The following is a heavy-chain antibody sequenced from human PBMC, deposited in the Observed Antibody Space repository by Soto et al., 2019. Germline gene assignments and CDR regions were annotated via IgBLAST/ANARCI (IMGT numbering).Heavy chain of an antibody. CDR1: GGSINSGRYY. V-gene: IGHV4-30-4*08. CDR2: IYYSRST. D-gene: IGHD6-13*01. Sequence: SETLSLTCTVSGGSINSGRYYWSWIRQHPGKGLEWIGYIYYSRSTYYNPSLKSRVTISVDTSKNQFSLKLSSVTAADTAVYYCARERPDGSRLDPWGQGTLVTV. J-gene: IGHJ5*02. CDR3: ARERPDGSRLDP.